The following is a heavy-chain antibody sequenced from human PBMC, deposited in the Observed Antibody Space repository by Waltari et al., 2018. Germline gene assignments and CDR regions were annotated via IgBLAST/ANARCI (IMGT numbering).Heavy chain of an antibody. CDR3: TRVRVRSTTSCYKY. Sequence: EVQLVESGGGLVQPGRSLRLSCRASGFTFGDYAMSWVRQAPGKGLDWLGFIRSKVEEETTEYAASVKGRITISRDESKSIAYLQIDSLQSEDTAVYYCTRVRVRSTTSCYKYWGQGTLVTVSS. CDR1: GFTFGDYA. CDR2: IRSKVEEETT. V-gene: IGHV3-49*04. J-gene: IGHJ4*02. D-gene: IGHD2-2*01.